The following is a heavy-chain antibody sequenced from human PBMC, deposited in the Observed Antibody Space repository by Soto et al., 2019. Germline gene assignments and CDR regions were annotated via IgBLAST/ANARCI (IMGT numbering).Heavy chain of an antibody. CDR2: INHSGST. V-gene: IGHV4-34*01. D-gene: IGHD3-3*01. J-gene: IGHJ1*01. Sequence: PSETLSLTCAVYGGSFSGYYWSWIRQPPGKGLEWIGEINHSGSTNYNPSLKSRVTISVDPPKNQFSLSLRFVTAADTAVYYCARGREFFGAVTPFKYWGRGTKVTVSS. CDR1: GGSFSGYY. CDR3: ARGREFFGAVTPFKY.